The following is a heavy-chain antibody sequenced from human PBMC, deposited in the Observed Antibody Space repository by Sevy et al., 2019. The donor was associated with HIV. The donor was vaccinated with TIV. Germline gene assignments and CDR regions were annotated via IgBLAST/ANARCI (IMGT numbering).Heavy chain of an antibody. CDR3: ARCQPDNYYHDGAVYYGLLFDH. CDR1: GFTFGDYW. J-gene: IGHJ4*02. Sequence: GESLKISCAASGFTFGDYWLTWVRQVPGKGLEWVANIKQGGSETYYAGSVKGRFSISRDNAKNSLYLQMNSLRAEDTAVYYCARCQPDNYYHDGAVYYGLLFDHWGQGALVTVSS. V-gene: IGHV3-7*01. CDR2: IKQGGSET. D-gene: IGHD3-9*01.